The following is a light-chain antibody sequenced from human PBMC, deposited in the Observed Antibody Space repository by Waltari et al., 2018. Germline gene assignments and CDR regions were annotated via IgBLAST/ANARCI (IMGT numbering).Light chain of an antibody. CDR3: QQYYHIART. J-gene: IGKJ1*01. V-gene: IGKV4-1*01. Sequence: DTVMTQSSDSLAVSLGERATINCKSRQSLLFRSNNKNYLAWYQQKPGQPPKLLIHWASTRESGVPDRFSGSGSGTDFTLTISSLQAEDVAVYYCQQYYHIARTFGQGTRVEIK. CDR2: WAS. CDR1: QSLLFRSNNKNY.